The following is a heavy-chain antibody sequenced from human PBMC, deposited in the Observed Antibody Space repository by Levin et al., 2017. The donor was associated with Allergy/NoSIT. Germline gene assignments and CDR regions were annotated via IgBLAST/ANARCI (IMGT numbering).Heavy chain of an antibody. CDR1: GGSVSSGSYY. Sequence: TSETLSLTCTVSGGSVSSGSYYWSWIRQPPGKGLEWIGYIYYSGSTNYNPSLKSRVTISVDTSKNQFSLKLSSVTAADTAVYYCARAKSGSYRHYGMDVWGQGTTVTVSS. CDR2: IYYSGST. V-gene: IGHV4-61*01. D-gene: IGHD1-26*01. CDR3: ARAKSGSYRHYGMDV. J-gene: IGHJ6*02.